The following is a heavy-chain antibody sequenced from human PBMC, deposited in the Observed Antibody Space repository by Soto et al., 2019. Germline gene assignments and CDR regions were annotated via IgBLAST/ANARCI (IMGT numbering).Heavy chain of an antibody. V-gene: IGHV3-30-3*01. D-gene: IGHD3-22*01. J-gene: IGHJ3*02. CDR2: ISDDGDKV. CDR3: ARAHYHDSSGPNGHAFDI. Sequence: PGGALRLSCAASEFTFSDYAMHWGRQAPGKGLEWVAVISDDGDKVFYADSMKDRLTISRDNSKSTLFLQLTSLGPEDTALYYCARAHYHDSSGPNGHAFDIWGQGTLVTVSS. CDR1: EFTFSDYA.